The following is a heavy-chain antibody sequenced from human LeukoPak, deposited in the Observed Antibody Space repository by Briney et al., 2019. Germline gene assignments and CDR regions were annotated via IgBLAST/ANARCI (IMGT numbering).Heavy chain of an antibody. CDR2: IYPGDSDT. Sequence: GESLKISCKGSGYTFHSYWIAWVRQMPGKGLEWMGIIYPGDSDTRYSPSFQGQVTISADKSIRTAYLQWSSLKASDTAMYYCARPHDYSNYVAFWGQGTLVTVSS. J-gene: IGHJ4*02. CDR1: GYTFHSYW. D-gene: IGHD4-11*01. V-gene: IGHV5-51*01. CDR3: ARPHDYSNYVAF.